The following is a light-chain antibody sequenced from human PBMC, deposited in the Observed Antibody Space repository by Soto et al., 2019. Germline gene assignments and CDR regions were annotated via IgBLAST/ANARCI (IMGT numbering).Light chain of an antibody. V-gene: IGKV1-5*01. CDR2: DAS. CDR3: QQYSTYMWT. CDR1: QSISNW. J-gene: IGKJ1*01. Sequence: DIQMTQSPSTLSASVGDRVTITCRASQSISNWLAWYQQKPGKAPNLLIYDASSLESGVPSRFSGSGSGTEFTRTISSLQPDDFATDYCQQYSTYMWTFGQGTKVEIK.